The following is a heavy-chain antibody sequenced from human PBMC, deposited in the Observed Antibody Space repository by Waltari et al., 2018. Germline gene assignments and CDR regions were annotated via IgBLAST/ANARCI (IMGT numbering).Heavy chain of an antibody. CDR2: ISSSSSTI. D-gene: IGHD3-16*01. CDR1: CSPFRGYI. CDR3: ARSFGSNLDY. V-gene: IGHV3-48*01. Sequence: EVQLVESGGGLLQPAGSLRLSCAASCSPFRGYILNGVRQAPGKGLEWVSYISSSSSTIYYADSVKGRFTISRDNAKNSLYLQMNSLRAEDTAVYYCARSFGSNLDYWGQGTLVTVSS. J-gene: IGHJ4*02.